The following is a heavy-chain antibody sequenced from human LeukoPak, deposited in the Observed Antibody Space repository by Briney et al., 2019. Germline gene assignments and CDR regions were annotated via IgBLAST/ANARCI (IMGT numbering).Heavy chain of an antibody. CDR3: ARDLLPDCSNGVCPIIDL. J-gene: IGHJ6*04. V-gene: IGHV4-59*11. CDR2: ISYSGST. Sequence: SETLSLICTVSGGSITSHYWSWIRRPPGKGLEWIGHISYSGSTKYSPSIKSRVAISIGTSKKQFSLQLSSVTAADTAEYYCARDLLPDCSNGVCPIIDLWGKGTTVVVSS. D-gene: IGHD2-8*01. CDR1: GGSITSHY.